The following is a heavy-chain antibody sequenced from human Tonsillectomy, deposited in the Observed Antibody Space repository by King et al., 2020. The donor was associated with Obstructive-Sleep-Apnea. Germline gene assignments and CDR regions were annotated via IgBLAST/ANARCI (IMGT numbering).Heavy chain of an antibody. CDR3: VRGMSAPDF. CDR2: ISGDNGNR. Sequence: QLVQSGAEVKKPGATVKVSCKASGYTFTNYYISWVRQAPGQGLAWMGSISGDNGNRKHTEKLQDRVTMTTDTSTNTAYLELRSLRVDDTAFYYCVRGMSAPDFWGQGTLVTVSS. D-gene: IGHD1-14*01. J-gene: IGHJ4*02. V-gene: IGHV1-18*04. CDR1: GYTFTNYY.